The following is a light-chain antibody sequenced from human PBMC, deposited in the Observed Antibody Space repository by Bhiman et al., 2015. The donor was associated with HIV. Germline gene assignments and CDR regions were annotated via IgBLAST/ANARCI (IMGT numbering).Light chain of an antibody. Sequence: QSVLTQPPSASGTPGQRVTISCSGSSSNIGSNYVDWYQQLPGTTPKLLIYENTKRPSGIPDRFSGSKSGTSATLGITGLQTGDEGDYYCGTWDRSLSAGGVFGTGTKVTVL. V-gene: IGLV1-51*02. CDR3: GTWDRSLSAGGV. CDR1: SSNIGSNY. J-gene: IGLJ1*01. CDR2: ENT.